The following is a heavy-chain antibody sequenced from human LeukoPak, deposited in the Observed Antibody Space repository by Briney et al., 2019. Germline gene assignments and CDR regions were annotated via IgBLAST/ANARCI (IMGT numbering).Heavy chain of an antibody. Sequence: SQTLSLTCAISGDSVSSNSATWNWIRQSPSRGLEWLGRTFYRSKWYNEYAVSVKSRIIVNPDTSTNHFSLQLNSVTPEDTAVYYCARYVTGAFDIWGLGTIVTVPS. J-gene: IGHJ3*02. CDR2: TFYRSKWYN. D-gene: IGHD2-21*02. V-gene: IGHV6-1*01. CDR3: ARYVTGAFDI. CDR1: GDSVSSNSAT.